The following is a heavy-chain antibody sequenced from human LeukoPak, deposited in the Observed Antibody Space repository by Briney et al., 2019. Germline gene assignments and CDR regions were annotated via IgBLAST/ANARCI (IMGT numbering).Heavy chain of an antibody. J-gene: IGHJ6*02. V-gene: IGHV3-23*01. D-gene: IGHD3-16*01. CDR1: GFTFNSYN. CDR2: ISGSGRST. CDR3: AKPIIGGDYHYSGMDV. Sequence: GGSLRLSCAASGFTFNSYNMNWVRQAPGKGLEWVSTISGSGRSTYYADSVKGRFTISRDNSRNTLYLQMNSLRAEDTAVFYCAKPIIGGDYHYSGMDVWGQGTTVTVSS.